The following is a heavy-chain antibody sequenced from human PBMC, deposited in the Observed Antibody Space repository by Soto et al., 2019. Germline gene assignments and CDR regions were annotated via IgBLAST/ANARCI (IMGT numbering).Heavy chain of an antibody. J-gene: IGHJ6*02. CDR2: TYYRSKWYN. D-gene: IGHD3-10*01. CDR3: ARGGTMVRGVIMNRGPYYYYGMDV. V-gene: IGHV6-1*01. Sequence: PSQTLSLTCAISGDSVSSNSAAWNWIRQSPSRGLEWLGRTYYRSKWYNDYAVSVKSRITINPDTSKNQFSLQLNSVTPEDTAVYYCARGGTMVRGVIMNRGPYYYYGMDVWGQGTTVTVSS. CDR1: GDSVSSNSAA.